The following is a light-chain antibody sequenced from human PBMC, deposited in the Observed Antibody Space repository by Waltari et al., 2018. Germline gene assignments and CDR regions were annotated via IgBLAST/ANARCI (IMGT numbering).Light chain of an antibody. Sequence: QSVLTQPPSVSAAPGQRVTISCSGGSSNIGNNYVSWYRQFPGTAPKLLIYANTERPAGIPGGVAGSKSGTSATLDSTGLQAGDEADYYCGTWDSSLSGAVFGGGTHLTVL. CDR3: GTWDSSLSGAV. CDR1: SSNIGNNY. J-gene: IGLJ7*01. CDR2: ANT. V-gene: IGLV1-51*02.